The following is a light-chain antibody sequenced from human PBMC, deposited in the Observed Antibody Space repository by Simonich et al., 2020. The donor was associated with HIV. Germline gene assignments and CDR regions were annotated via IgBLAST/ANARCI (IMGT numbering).Light chain of an antibody. V-gene: IGKV3-15*01. J-gene: IGKJ5*01. CDR3: QQRSGWPPIT. CDR2: GAS. CDR1: QSVRSN. Sequence: EIVMAQSPATLSVSPGERATLSCRASQSVRSNLAWYQHKPGQAPRLLIYGASTRATSIPARFSGSGSGTDFTLTISSLEPEDFAVYYCQQRSGWPPITFGQGTRLEIK.